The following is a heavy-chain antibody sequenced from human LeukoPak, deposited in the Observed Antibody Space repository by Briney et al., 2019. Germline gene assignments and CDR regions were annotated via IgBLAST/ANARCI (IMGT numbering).Heavy chain of an antibody. CDR3: ARKSSRGGFNGYDFWYFDL. CDR2: ISSSGSTI. D-gene: IGHD5-12*01. CDR1: GFTFSDYY. J-gene: IGHJ2*01. Sequence: GGSLRLSCAASGFTFSDYYMSWIRQAPGKGLEWVSYISSSGSTIYYADSVKGRFTISRDNAKNSLYLQMNSLRAEDTAVYYCARKSSRGGFNGYDFWYFDLWGRGTLVTVSS. V-gene: IGHV3-11*01.